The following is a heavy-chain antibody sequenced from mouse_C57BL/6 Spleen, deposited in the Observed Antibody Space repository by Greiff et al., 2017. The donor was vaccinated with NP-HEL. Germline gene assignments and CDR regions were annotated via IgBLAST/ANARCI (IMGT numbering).Heavy chain of an antibody. V-gene: IGHV1-59*01. CDR1: GYTFTSYW. CDR2: IDPSDSYT. Sequence: VKLQQPGAELVRPGTSVKLSCKASGYTFTSYWMHWVKQRPGQGLEWIGVIDPSDSYTNYNQKFKGKATLTVDTSSSTAYMQLSSLTSEDSAVYYCARRRVYAMDYWGQGTSVTVSS. J-gene: IGHJ4*01. CDR3: ARRRVYAMDY.